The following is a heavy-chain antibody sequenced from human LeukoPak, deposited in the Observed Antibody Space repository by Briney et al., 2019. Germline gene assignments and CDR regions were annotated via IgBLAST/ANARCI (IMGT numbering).Heavy chain of an antibody. Sequence: GESLKISCKGSRYSFTNYWIGWVRQMPGNGLEWMGIIYPGDSDTRYSPSFQGQVTISADKSISTAYLQWSSLKASDTAMYYCARLGGVVVVPADLYYFDYWGQGTLVTVSS. CDR1: RYSFTNYW. J-gene: IGHJ4*02. CDR3: ARLGGVVVVPADLYYFDY. V-gene: IGHV5-51*01. CDR2: IYPGDSDT. D-gene: IGHD2-15*01.